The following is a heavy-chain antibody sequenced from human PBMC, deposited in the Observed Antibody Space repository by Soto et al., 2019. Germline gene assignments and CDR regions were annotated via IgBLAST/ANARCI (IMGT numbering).Heavy chain of an antibody. CDR2: INTYNGNT. D-gene: IGHD5-12*01. CDR1: SYTFTSYA. V-gene: IGHV1-18*01. Sequence: QVPLVQSGAEVKKPGASVMVSCKASSYTFTSYAISWVRQAPGQGLEWMGWINTYNGNTNYAQKLQGRVTMTTDTSTSTAYMELRSLRSDDSAVYYCARGGAKGGYDPWGQGTLVTVSS. J-gene: IGHJ5*02. CDR3: ARGGAKGGYDP.